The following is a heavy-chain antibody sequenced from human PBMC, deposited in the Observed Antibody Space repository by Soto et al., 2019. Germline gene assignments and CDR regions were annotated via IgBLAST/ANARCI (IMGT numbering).Heavy chain of an antibody. CDR3: AKDGFGDDSSGYYYGYYFDY. D-gene: IGHD3-22*01. CDR1: GFTFSSYA. CDR2: ISGSGGST. V-gene: IGHV3-23*01. Sequence: GGSLRLSCAASGFTFSSYAMSWVRQAPGKGLEWVSAISGSGGSTYYADSVKGRFTISRDNSKNTLYLQMNSLRAEDTAVYYCAKDGFGDDSSGYYYGYYFDYRGQGTLVTVSS. J-gene: IGHJ4*02.